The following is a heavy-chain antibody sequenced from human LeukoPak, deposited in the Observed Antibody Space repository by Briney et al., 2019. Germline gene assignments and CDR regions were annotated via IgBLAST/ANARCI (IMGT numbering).Heavy chain of an antibody. J-gene: IGHJ3*02. CDR1: GFTFSSYS. CDR2: IKSDGSST. V-gene: IGHV3-74*01. CDR3: ARRGAASDAFDI. Sequence: PGGSLRLSCAASGFTFSSYSMNWVRQAPGKGLVWVSRIKSDGSSTSDADSVKGRFTISRDNAKNTLYLQMNSLRAEDTAVYYCARRGAASDAFDIWGQGTMVTVSS. D-gene: IGHD3-16*01.